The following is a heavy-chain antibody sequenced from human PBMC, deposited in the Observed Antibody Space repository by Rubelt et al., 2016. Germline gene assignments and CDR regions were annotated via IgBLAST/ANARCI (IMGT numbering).Heavy chain of an antibody. CDR3: AKDSTFDY. CDR2: ISGSGGAT. D-gene: IGHD2-2*01. J-gene: IGHJ4*02. V-gene: IGHV3-23*01. CDR1: GFTFGRYW. Sequence: LVQHGGSLRLSCAASGFTFGRYWMNWFRQAPGKGLEWVSGISGSGGATYYADSVKGRFTISRDNSKNTLYLQMNSLRAEDTAVYYCAKDSTFDYWGQGTLVTVSS.